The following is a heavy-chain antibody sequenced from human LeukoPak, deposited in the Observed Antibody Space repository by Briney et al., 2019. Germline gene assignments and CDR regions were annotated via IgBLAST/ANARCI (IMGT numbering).Heavy chain of an antibody. Sequence: PGGSLRLSCAAFGITFSNYAMSWVRQPPGKGLEWVSTISGSGDYTYYADSVRGRFTISRDNSKNTLYLQMNSLRVEDTAVYYCATTLRSGSYYFDSWGQGTLVTVSS. V-gene: IGHV3-23*01. D-gene: IGHD1-26*01. CDR3: ATTLRSGSYYFDS. CDR1: GITFSNYA. J-gene: IGHJ4*02. CDR2: ISGSGDYT.